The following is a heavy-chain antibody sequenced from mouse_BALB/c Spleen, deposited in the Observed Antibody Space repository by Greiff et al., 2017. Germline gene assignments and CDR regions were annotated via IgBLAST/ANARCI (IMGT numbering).Heavy chain of an antibody. Sequence: EVQLVESGGGLVQPGGSLKLSCAASGFTFSSYGMSWVRQTPDKRLELVATINSNGGSTYYPDSVKGRFTISRDNAKNTLYLQMSSLKSEDTAMYYCAREGDGYFDYWGQGTTLTVSS. J-gene: IGHJ2*01. CDR1: GFTFSSYG. CDR2: INSNGGST. D-gene: IGHD2-3*01. CDR3: AREGDGYFDY. V-gene: IGHV5-6-3*01.